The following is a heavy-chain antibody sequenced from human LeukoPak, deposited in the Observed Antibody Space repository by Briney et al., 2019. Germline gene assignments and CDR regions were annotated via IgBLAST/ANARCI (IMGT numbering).Heavy chain of an antibody. CDR2: ISGSSTTI. D-gene: IGHD3/OR15-3a*01. CDR1: GFSFSSHS. Sequence: GGSLRLSCAASGFSFSSHSMNWVRQAPGKGLEWVSYISGSSTTIDYAASAKGRFIISRDNAKKSLYLQMNNLRAEDTAVYYCARDQDWAFDYWGQGILVTVSS. J-gene: IGHJ4*02. V-gene: IGHV3-48*01. CDR3: ARDQDWAFDY.